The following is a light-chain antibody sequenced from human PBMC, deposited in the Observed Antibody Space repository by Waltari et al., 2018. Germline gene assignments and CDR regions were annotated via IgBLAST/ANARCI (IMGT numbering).Light chain of an antibody. CDR1: QSVNGA. V-gene: IGKV3-20*01. Sequence: EIVLTQSPGTLSLSPGEGATLSCRASQSVNGALAWYQQKPGQAPRLLIYHASIRATCSPDRFSGSGSGTDFSLTISRLGPEDFAVYYCQHYLRLPVTFGQGTKVEI. J-gene: IGKJ1*01. CDR2: HAS. CDR3: QHYLRLPVT.